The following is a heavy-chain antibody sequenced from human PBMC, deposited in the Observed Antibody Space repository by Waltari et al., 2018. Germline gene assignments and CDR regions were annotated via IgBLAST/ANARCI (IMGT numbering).Heavy chain of an antibody. J-gene: IGHJ4*02. CDR3: ARSLHVFKAAAGMFDY. V-gene: IGHV4-39*01. CDR2: IYYSGTT. CDR1: DDSISRGDSY. D-gene: IGHD6-13*01. Sequence: QLQLQESGPGLVKPSGTLSLTCTVSDDSISRGDSYWGWIRQPPGKGLEWIGSIYYSGTTSYNPSLRSRVTMSVDTSKKQFSLKLSSVTAADTAVYYCARSLHVFKAAAGMFDYWGQGTLVTVSS.